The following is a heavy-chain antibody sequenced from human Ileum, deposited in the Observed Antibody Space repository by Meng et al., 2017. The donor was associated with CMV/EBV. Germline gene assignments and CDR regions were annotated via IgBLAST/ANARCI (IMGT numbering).Heavy chain of an antibody. D-gene: IGHD1-1*01. CDR1: GFTFSGYW. CDR2: IKGDGSYA. Sequence: GESLKISCAASGFTFSGYWMHWVRQGPGKGLVWVSRIKGDGSYANYADSVQGRFTFSRDNAKNTLFLQMNSLRGEDTGVYYCVRDGHHWNFDYWGQGTPVTVSS. J-gene: IGHJ4*02. CDR3: VRDGHHWNFDY. V-gene: IGHV3-74*01.